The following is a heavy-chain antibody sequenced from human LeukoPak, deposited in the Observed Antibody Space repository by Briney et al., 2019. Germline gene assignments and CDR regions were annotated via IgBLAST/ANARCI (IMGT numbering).Heavy chain of an antibody. V-gene: IGHV4-59*08. Sequence: SETLSLTCTVSGGSIRSYYWSWIRQPPGKGLEWIGYLDYSGSTNYNPSLRGRVTISVDTSKNQFSLKLSSVTAADTAVYYCARQTGSGLFSLPGGQGTLVTVSS. J-gene: IGHJ4*02. CDR3: ARQTGSGLFSLP. D-gene: IGHD3-10*01. CDR2: LDYSGST. CDR1: GGSIRSYY.